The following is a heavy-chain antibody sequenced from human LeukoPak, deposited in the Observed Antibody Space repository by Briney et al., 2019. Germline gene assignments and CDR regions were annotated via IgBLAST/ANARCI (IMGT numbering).Heavy chain of an antibody. CDR2: IIPIFGTA. CDR3: ARSIAAAGTCYFDY. J-gene: IGHJ4*02. V-gene: IGHV1-69*13. CDR1: GGTFSSYA. Sequence: SVKVSCKASGGTFSSYAISWVRQAPGQGLEWMGGIIPIFGTANYAQKFQGRVTITADESTSTAYMELSSLRSEDTAVYYCARSIAAAGTCYFDYWGQGTLVTVSS. D-gene: IGHD6-13*01.